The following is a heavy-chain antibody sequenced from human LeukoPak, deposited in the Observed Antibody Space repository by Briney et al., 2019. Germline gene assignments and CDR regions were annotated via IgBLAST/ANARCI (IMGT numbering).Heavy chain of an antibody. V-gene: IGHV5-51*01. Sequence: GESLKISCKGSGYSFTSYWIGWVRQMPGKGLEWMGIIYPGDSDTRYSPSFQGQVTISADKSISTAYLQWSSLKASDTAMYYCARHVTIFGVVTYYMDVRGKGTTVTVSS. D-gene: IGHD3-3*01. CDR2: IYPGDSDT. J-gene: IGHJ6*03. CDR1: GYSFTSYW. CDR3: ARHVTIFGVVTYYMDV.